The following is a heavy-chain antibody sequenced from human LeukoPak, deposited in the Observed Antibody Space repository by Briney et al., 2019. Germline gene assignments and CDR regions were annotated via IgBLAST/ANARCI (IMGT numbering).Heavy chain of an antibody. CDR1: GGTFSSYA. D-gene: IGHD3-3*01. V-gene: IGHV1-69*13. CDR3: ARDTESPPYYDFWSGYYD. Sequence: SVKVSCKASGGTFSSYAISWVRQAPGQGLEWMGGIIPIFGTANYAQKFQGRVTITADESTSTACMELSSLRSEDTAVYYCARDTESPPYYDFWSGYYDWGQGTLVTVSS. CDR2: IIPIFGTA. J-gene: IGHJ4*02.